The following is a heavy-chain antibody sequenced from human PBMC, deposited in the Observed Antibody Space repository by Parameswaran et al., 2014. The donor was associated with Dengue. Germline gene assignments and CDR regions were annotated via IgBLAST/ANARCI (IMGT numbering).Heavy chain of an antibody. CDR3: ASSNSSSWSQYYYYGMDV. CDR2: IIPIFHTA. J-gene: IGHJ6*02. Sequence: SWVRQAPGQGLEWMGGIIPIFHTAKYAQKFQGRVTITADESTSTVYMEMSSLRSEDTAVYYCASSNSSSWSQYYYYGMDVWGQGTTVTVSS. V-gene: IGHV1-69*01. D-gene: IGHD6-13*01.